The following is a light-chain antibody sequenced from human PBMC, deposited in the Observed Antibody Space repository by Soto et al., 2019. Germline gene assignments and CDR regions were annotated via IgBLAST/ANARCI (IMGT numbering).Light chain of an antibody. J-gene: IGKJ5*01. Sequence: DIQMTQSPSSLSASVGDRVTITCRASQSISSYLNWYQQKPGKAPKLLIYAAYTLQSGVQSRFSGSGSGTDFTVTIRSLQPEDFATYSCKQYYNLPITFGQGTRLEIK. V-gene: IGKV1-33*01. CDR1: QSISSY. CDR3: KQYYNLPIT. CDR2: AAY.